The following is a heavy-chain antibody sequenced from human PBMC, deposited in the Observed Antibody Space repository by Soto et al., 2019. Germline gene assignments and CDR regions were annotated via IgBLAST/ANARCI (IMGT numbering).Heavy chain of an antibody. V-gene: IGHV4-61*01. Sequence: QVQLQASGPGLVKPSETLSLTCTVSGDSVSSGSYYWTWIRQPPGKGLEWIGYLYYTGTTNYNPPLRSRVTMSLDTASNQFSLRLRSVTAADTAVYFCARTFCFTTSCQAPGMDVWGQGTSVTVSS. CDR1: GDSVSSGSYY. CDR3: ARTFCFTTSCQAPGMDV. CDR2: LYYTGTT. J-gene: IGHJ6*02. D-gene: IGHD2-2*01.